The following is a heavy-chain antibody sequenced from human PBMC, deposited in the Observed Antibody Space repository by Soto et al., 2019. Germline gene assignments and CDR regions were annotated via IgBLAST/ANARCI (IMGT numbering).Heavy chain of an antibody. Sequence: GASVKVSCKASGYTFTSYAMHWVRQAPGQRLEWMGWINAGNGNTKYSQKFQGRVTITRDTSASTAYMELSSLRSEDTAVYYCARIVVVAATTNAPFDYWGQGTLVTVSS. D-gene: IGHD2-15*01. V-gene: IGHV1-3*01. J-gene: IGHJ4*02. CDR1: GYTFTSYA. CDR2: INAGNGNT. CDR3: ARIVVVAATTNAPFDY.